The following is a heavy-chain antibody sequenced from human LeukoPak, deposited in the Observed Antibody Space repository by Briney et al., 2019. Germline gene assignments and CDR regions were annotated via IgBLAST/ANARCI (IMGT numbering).Heavy chain of an antibody. CDR3: ATDSEWAFNN. D-gene: IGHD3-3*01. J-gene: IGHJ3*02. V-gene: IGHV3-48*02. Sequence: GGSLRLSCAVSGITFSSCHMNWVRQAPGKGLEWVSYISTTSEIYYADSVKGRFTISRDNAKNSLYLQMNGLTDEDTAVYYCATDSEWAFNNWGQGTMVTVSS. CDR1: GITFSSCH. CDR2: ISTTSEI.